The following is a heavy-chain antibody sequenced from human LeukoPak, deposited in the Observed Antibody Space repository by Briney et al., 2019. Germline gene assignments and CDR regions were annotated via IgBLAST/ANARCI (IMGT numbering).Heavy chain of an antibody. D-gene: IGHD2-2*01. V-gene: IGHV3-23*01. CDR3: AKFDIVVVPAANGAFDI. Sequence: GGSLRLSCAASGFTFSSYAMSWVRQAPGKGLEWVSAISGSGGSTYHADSVKGRFTISRDNSKNTLYLQMNSLRAEDTAVYYCAKFDIVVVPAANGAFDIWGQGTMVTVSS. CDR1: GFTFSSYA. J-gene: IGHJ3*02. CDR2: ISGSGGST.